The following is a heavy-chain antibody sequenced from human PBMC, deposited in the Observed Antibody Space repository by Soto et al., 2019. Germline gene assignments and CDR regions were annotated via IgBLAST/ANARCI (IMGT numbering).Heavy chain of an antibody. Sequence: QITLRESGPTLVRPAQTLTLTCAFSGFSLPTYDMGVAWIRQPPGKALEWLALIYWGDDKRYSPSLKDRLALSKDTSRNQGVLTITNMDPGDTATYFCAHAGDYDLLTFDHWGPGTLGTVSS. D-gene: IGHD4-17*01. CDR2: IYWGDDK. CDR1: GFSLPTYDMG. CDR3: AHAGDYDLLTFDH. J-gene: IGHJ4*02. V-gene: IGHV2-5*02.